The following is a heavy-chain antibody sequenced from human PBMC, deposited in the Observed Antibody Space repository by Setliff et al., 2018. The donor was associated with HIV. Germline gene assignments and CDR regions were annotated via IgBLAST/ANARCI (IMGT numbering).Heavy chain of an antibody. Sequence: ASVKVSCKASGYTFSTYAMHWVRQAPGQRLEWMGIINPSGGGTTYAQTFQDRVTMSRDTSTSTVYMELSSLRSEDTAVYYCAREALHAGGWRGAFDIWGQGTMVTVSS. CDR3: AREALHAGGWRGAFDI. J-gene: IGHJ3*02. CDR2: INPSGGGT. V-gene: IGHV1-46*01. D-gene: IGHD6-19*01. CDR1: GYTFSTYA.